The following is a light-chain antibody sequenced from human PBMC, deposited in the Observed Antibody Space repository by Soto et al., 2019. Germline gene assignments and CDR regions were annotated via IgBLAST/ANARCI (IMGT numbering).Light chain of an antibody. Sequence: EIVLTQSAGSLSLSPRERATLSCRASQSVSSNLAWYQQKPGQAPRLLIYGASSRATGIPDRFSGSGSGADFTLTISRLEPEDFAVYYCQQYGSSLGVTFGGGTKLDIK. CDR1: QSVSSN. CDR2: GAS. CDR3: QQYGSSLGVT. V-gene: IGKV3-20*01. J-gene: IGKJ4*01.